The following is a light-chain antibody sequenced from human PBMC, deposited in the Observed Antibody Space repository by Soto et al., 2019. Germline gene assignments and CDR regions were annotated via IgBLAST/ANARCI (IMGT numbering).Light chain of an antibody. CDR3: SSYAGSNVV. CDR2: EVS. J-gene: IGLJ2*01. CDR1: SSDVGGYNY. V-gene: IGLV2-8*01. Sequence: QSALTQPPSASGSPGQSVTISCTGTSSDVGGYNYVSWYQQHPDKVPKLMIYEVSKRPSGVPDRFSGSKSGNTVSLTVSGLQAEDEAHYYCSSYAGSNVVFGGGTKLTVL.